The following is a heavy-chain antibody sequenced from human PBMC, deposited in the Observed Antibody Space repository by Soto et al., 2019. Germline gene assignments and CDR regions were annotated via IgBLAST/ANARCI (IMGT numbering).Heavy chain of an antibody. CDR1: GFTFSSYG. J-gene: IGHJ6*03. V-gene: IGHV3-30*18. CDR3: AKEINDYGDYVGYYYYYMEV. CDR2: ISYDGSNK. Sequence: GSLRLSCAASGFTFSSYGMHWVRQAPGKGLEWVAVISYDGSNKYYADSVKGRFTISRDNSKNTLYLQMNSLRAEDTAVYYCAKEINDYGDYVGYYYYYMEVWGKGTTVTVSS. D-gene: IGHD4-17*01.